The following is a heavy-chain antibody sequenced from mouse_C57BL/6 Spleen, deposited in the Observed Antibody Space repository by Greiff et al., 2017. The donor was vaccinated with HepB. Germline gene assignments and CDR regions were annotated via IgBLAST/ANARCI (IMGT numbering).Heavy chain of an antibody. V-gene: IGHV2-6*01. Sequence: LKLVESGPGLVAPSQSLSITCTVSGFSLTSYGVDWVRQSPGKGLEWLGVIWGVGSTNYNSALKSRLSISKDNSKSQVFLKMNSLQTDDTAMYYCARVSYYAMDYWGQGTSVTVSS. CDR1: GFSLTSYG. CDR3: ARVSYYAMDY. J-gene: IGHJ4*01. CDR2: IWGVGST.